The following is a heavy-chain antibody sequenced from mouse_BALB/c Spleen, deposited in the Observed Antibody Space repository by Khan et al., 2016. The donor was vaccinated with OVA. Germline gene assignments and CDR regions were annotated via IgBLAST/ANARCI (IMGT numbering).Heavy chain of an antibody. CDR2: IWGDGNT. CDR1: GFSLTSYG. Sequence: QVQLQQSGPGLVAPSQSLSITCTVSGFSLTSYGVSWVRQPPGKGLEWLGVIWGDGNTNFHSALRSRLSISKDNSKSQVFLKLNSLQTDDTATYYWAKDRGYYAVDYWGQGTSVTVSS. V-gene: IGHV2-3*01. J-gene: IGHJ4*01. CDR3: AKDRGYYAVDY.